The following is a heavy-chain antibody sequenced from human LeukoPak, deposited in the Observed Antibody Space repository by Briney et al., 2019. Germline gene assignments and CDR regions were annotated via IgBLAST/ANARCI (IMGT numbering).Heavy chain of an antibody. V-gene: IGHV4-4*02. J-gene: IGHJ4*02. Sequence: PSGTLSLTCGVSGGSITSTNWWSWVRQPPGKGLEWIGEIYHSGSTNYNPSLKSRVTISVDKSKNQFSLKLSSVTAADTAVYYCARVTSDYYGSGSYSWAFDYWGQGTLVTVSS. CDR2: IYHSGST. CDR3: ARVTSDYYGSGSYSWAFDY. CDR1: GGSITSTNW. D-gene: IGHD3-10*01.